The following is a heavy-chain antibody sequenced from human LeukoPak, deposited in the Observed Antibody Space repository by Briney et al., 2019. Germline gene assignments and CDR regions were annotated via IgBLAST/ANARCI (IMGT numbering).Heavy chain of an antibody. CDR3: ARGNRP. CDR2: ISYDGSNK. D-gene: IGHD1-14*01. V-gene: IGHV3-30*03. CDR1: GFTFSSYG. J-gene: IGHJ5*02. Sequence: GGSLRLSCAASGFTFSSYGMHWVRRAPGKGLEWVAVISYDGSNKYYADSVKGRFTISRDNSKNTVYLQMNSLRAEDTAVYYCARGNRPWGQGTLVTVSS.